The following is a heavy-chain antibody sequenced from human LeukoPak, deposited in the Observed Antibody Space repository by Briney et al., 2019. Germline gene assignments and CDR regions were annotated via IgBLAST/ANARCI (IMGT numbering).Heavy chain of an antibody. Sequence: SETLSLTCAVYGGSFSGYCWSWIRQPPGKGLEWIGEMNHSGSTNYNPSLKSRVTISVDTSKNQFSLKLSSVTAADTAVYYCARGRTVHYYYYYGMDVWGQGTTVTVSS. D-gene: IGHD4-17*01. CDR3: ARGRTVHYYYYYGMDV. V-gene: IGHV4-34*01. J-gene: IGHJ6*02. CDR2: MNHSGST. CDR1: GGSFSGYC.